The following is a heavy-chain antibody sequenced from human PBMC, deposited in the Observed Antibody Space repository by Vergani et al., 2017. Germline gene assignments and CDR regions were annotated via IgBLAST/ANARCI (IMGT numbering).Heavy chain of an antibody. V-gene: IGHV3-30*03. CDR1: GFPFSDYG. CDR3: ARDFFTRGTTLDYYYMRV. Sequence: QVQLVESGGGEVQPGRSLRLSCSAAGFPFSDYGVHWVRQAPGKTLVWVSVISYDGNKKNYADSVKGRFTISRDNSKNTLYLEMNAMRAEDTAVYYCARDFFTRGTTLDYYYMRVWGKGTTVTVSS. CDR2: ISYDGNKK. J-gene: IGHJ6*03. D-gene: IGHD1-1*01.